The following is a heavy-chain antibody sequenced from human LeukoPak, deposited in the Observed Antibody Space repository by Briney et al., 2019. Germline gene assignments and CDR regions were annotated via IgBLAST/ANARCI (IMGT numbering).Heavy chain of an antibody. V-gene: IGHV1-8*01. CDR1: GYTFSSYD. Sequence: ASVKVSCKASGYTFSSYDINWVRQAAGQGPEWMGWMNPNSGNTAYAQNFQGRVIMTRNTSISTACMELSSLRFEDTAVFYCAIRTSRGVSGSSYFDSWGQGTLVTVSS. D-gene: IGHD3-10*01. J-gene: IGHJ4*02. CDR3: AIRTSRGVSGSSYFDS. CDR2: MNPNSGNT.